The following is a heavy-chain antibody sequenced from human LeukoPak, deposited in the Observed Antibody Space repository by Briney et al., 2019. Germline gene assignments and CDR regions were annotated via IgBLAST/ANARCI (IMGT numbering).Heavy chain of an antibody. J-gene: IGHJ4*02. CDR2: ISSSSSYI. D-gene: IGHD6-19*01. CDR3: ARGWLDYFDY. CDR1: GFTFSSYS. Sequence: GGSLRLSCTSSGFTFSSYSMNWVRQAPGKGLEWVSSISSSSSYIYYADSVKGRFTISRDNAKNSLYLQMNSLRAEDTAVYYCARGWLDYFDYWGQGTLVTVSS. V-gene: IGHV3-21*01.